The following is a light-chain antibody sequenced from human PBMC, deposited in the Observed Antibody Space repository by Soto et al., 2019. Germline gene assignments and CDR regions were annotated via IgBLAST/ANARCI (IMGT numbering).Light chain of an antibody. J-gene: IGLJ2*01. V-gene: IGLV2-8*01. Sequence: QSALTQPPSASGSPGQSVTISCTGTSSDVGGYNYVSWYQHHPGKVPKLMIYEVNKRPSGVPDRFSGSKSGNTASLTVSGLQSEEEAAYYCGSCAGSMDDYVFGGGTKLTVL. CDR1: SSDVGGYNY. CDR2: EVN. CDR3: GSCAGSMDDYV.